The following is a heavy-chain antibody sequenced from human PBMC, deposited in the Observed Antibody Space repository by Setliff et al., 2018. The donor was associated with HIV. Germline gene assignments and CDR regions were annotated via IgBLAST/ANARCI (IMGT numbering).Heavy chain of an antibody. CDR3: ATLNFPLNWFDP. CDR2: IPYSGST. CDR1: GASISSSPYY. J-gene: IGHJ5*02. V-gene: IGHV4-39*01. Sequence: SETLSLTCSVSGASISSSPYYWAWIRQPPGKGLEWIATIPYSGSTHYNLALMSRVTISMDTSRNQFSVKLSSVTAADTAIYYCATLNFPLNWFDPWGQGTPVTVS.